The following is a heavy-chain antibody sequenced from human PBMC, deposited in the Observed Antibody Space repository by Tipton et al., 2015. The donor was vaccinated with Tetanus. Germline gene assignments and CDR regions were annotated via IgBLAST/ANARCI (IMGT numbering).Heavy chain of an antibody. CDR1: GGSFSGFY. CDR2: AYYSGST. V-gene: IGHV4-39*01. J-gene: IGHJ4*02. D-gene: IGHD3-9*01. Sequence: GLVKPSETLSLTCAVSGGSFSGFYWGWIRQPPGKGLEWIGSAYYSGSTYYNPSLKSRVTISVDTSKNQFSLELSSVTAADTAVYYCARHSSLKALNYWGQGTLVTVSS. CDR3: ARHSSLKALNY.